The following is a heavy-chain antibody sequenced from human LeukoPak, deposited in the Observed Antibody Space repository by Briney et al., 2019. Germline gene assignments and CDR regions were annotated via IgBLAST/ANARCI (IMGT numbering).Heavy chain of an antibody. CDR1: GFSLSTNELR. Sequence: SGPALVKPTQTLTLTCTFSGFSLSTNELRVSWIRQPPGKALEWLARIDCDDDKFYRTSLKTRLTISKDTSKNRVVLTRTDMDPVDTATYYCARTTAVATFDYWGQGTLVTVSS. CDR3: ARTTAVATFDY. J-gene: IGHJ4*02. CDR2: IDCDDDK. V-gene: IGHV2-70*04. D-gene: IGHD4-17*01.